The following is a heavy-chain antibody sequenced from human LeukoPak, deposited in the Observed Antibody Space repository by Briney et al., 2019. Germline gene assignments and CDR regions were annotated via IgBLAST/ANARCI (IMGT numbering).Heavy chain of an antibody. CDR2: IQPGDSDT. CDR3: ARQSPAVGYYDSSGYYSWLDP. D-gene: IGHD3-22*01. V-gene: IGHV5-51*01. Sequence: GESLKISCQGSGYSFTSHWIGWVRQMPGKGLEWMGVIQPGDSDTRYSPSFQGQVTFSADQSISAAYLQWSSLKASDTAMYYCARQSPAVGYYDSSGYYSWLDPWGQGTLVTVSS. J-gene: IGHJ5*02. CDR1: GYSFTSHW.